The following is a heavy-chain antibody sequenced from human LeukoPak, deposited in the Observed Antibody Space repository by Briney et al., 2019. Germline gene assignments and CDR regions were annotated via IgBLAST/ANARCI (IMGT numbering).Heavy chain of an antibody. CDR3: ARGVPPGGDFWSGSRYYYYYMDV. CDR2: IYYSGST. V-gene: IGHV4-59*01. J-gene: IGHJ6*03. Sequence: SETLSLTCTVSGGSISSYYWSWIRQPPGKGLEWIGYIYYSGSTNYNPSLKSRVTISVDTSKNQFSLKLSSVTAADTAVYYCARGVPPGGDFWSGSRYYYYYMDVWGKGTTVTVSS. CDR1: GGSISSYY. D-gene: IGHD3-3*01.